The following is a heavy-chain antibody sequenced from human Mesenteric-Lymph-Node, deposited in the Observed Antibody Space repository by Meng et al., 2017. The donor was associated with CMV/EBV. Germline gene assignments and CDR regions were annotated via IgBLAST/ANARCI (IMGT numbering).Heavy chain of an antibody. CDR3: ARKSCDGDCEFDY. CDR2: ISSDGRTT. D-gene: IGHD2-21*01. Sequence: GGSLRLSCAPSGFTFSSYWMHWVRQAPGKGLVWVSRISSDGRTTNYADSVKGRFTISRDNAKNTLYLQMSSLRAEATAVYYCARKSCDGDCEFDYWGQGTLVTVSS. J-gene: IGHJ4*02. V-gene: IGHV3-74*01. CDR1: GFTFSSYW.